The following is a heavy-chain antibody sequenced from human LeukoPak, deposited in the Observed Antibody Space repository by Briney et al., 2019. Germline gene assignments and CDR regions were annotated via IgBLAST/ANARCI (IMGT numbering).Heavy chain of an antibody. CDR2: IYYSGST. J-gene: IGHJ6*03. V-gene: IGHV4-39*06. D-gene: IGHD1-26*01. Sequence: SETLSLTCTVSGGSISTTTYYWGWIRQPPGKGLQWIGTIYYSGSTYYNPSLKSRVTMSIDTSKNHFPLKLSSVTAADTAVYYCATNPVGYYYMDVWGKGTTVTVSS. CDR3: ATNPVGYYYMDV. CDR1: GGSISTTTYY.